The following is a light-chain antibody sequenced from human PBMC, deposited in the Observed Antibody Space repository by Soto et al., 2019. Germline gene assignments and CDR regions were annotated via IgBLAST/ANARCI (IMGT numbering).Light chain of an antibody. J-gene: IGLJ1*01. CDR3: SSYTSSSTLDV. Sequence: QSALTQPASVSGSPGQSITISCTGTSSDVGGYNYVSWYQQHPGKAPKLMIYEVSNRPSGVSXRFSGSKSGNTASLTISGXXXEDEAXXXXSSYTSSSTLDVFGTGTKVTVL. CDR2: EVS. V-gene: IGLV2-14*01. CDR1: SSDVGGYNY.